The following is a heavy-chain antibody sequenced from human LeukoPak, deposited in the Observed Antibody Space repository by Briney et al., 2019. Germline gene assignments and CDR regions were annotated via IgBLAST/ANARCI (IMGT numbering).Heavy chain of an antibody. V-gene: IGHV4-34*01. CDR3: ARAPPYYDFRSAYRSYFDP. CDR2: INHSGST. Sequence: PSETLSLTCAVYGGSFSGYYWSWIRQPPGKGLEWIGEINHSGSTNYNPSLKSRVTISVDTSKNQFSLKLSSVTAADTAVYYCARAPPYYDFRSAYRSYFDPWGQGTLVTVSS. J-gene: IGHJ5*02. CDR1: GGSFSGYY. D-gene: IGHD3-3*01.